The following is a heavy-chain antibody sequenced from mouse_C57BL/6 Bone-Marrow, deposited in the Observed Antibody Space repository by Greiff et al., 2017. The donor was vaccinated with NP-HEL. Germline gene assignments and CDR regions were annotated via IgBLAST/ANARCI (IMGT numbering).Heavy chain of an antibody. J-gene: IGHJ3*01. Sequence: VQLQQSGPELVKPGASVKISCKASGYAFSSSWMNWVKQRPGKGLEWIGRIYPGDGDTNYNGKFKGKATLTADKSSSTAYMQLSSLTSEDSAVYFCARDDTTVGGFAYWGQGTLVTVSA. D-gene: IGHD1-1*01. V-gene: IGHV1-82*01. CDR1: GYAFSSSW. CDR2: IYPGDGDT. CDR3: ARDDTTVGGFAY.